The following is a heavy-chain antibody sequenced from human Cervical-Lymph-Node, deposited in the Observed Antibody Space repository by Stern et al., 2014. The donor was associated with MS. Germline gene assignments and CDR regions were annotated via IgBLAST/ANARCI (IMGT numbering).Heavy chain of an antibody. J-gene: IGHJ6*02. D-gene: IGHD1-1*01. CDR1: GYTFTNNW. Sequence: EVQLVQSGAEVKKPGESLKISCKGSGYTFTNNWIAWVRQMPGKGLEWMGIIYPDDSDIRYSPSLQGQVTISADQSISTSYLQWSSRKAADSAVYYFARHPPRRKWDDPNYGMDVWGQGTTVTVSS. CDR3: ARHPPRRKWDDPNYGMDV. CDR2: IYPDDSDI. V-gene: IGHV5-51*01.